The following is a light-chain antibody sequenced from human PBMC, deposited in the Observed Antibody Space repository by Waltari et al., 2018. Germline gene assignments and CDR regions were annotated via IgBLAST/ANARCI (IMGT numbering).Light chain of an antibody. CDR1: QSVSSN. CDR3: QQYNNWPPSWT. Sequence: EIAMTQSPATLSVSPGDRATLSCRASQSVSSNLAWYQQKPGQAPRLLIYGASTRATGIPARFSGSGSGTEFTLTISSLQSEDFEVYYCQQYNNWPPSWTFGQGTKVEIK. CDR2: GAS. V-gene: IGKV3-15*01. J-gene: IGKJ1*01.